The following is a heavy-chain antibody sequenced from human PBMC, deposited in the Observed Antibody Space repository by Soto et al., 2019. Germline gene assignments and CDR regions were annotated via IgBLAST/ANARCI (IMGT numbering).Heavy chain of an antibody. CDR3: AKAPIWFGELPPLDY. Sequence: GGSLRLSCAASGFTFSSYAMSWVRQAPGKGLEWVSAISGSGGSTYYADSVKGRFTISRDNSKNTLYLQMNSLRAEDTAVYYCAKAPIWFGELPPLDYWGQGTLVTVSS. V-gene: IGHV3-23*01. D-gene: IGHD3-10*01. CDR1: GFTFSSYA. J-gene: IGHJ4*02. CDR2: ISGSGGST.